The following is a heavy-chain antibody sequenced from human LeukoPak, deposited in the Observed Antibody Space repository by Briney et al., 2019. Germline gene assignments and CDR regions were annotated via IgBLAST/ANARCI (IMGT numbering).Heavy chain of an antibody. CDR3: ARDESIVASDAFDI. Sequence: ASVKVSCKASGYTFTSYGISWVRQAPGQGLEWMGWISAYNGNTNYAQKLQGRVTMTTDTSTSTAYMGLRSLRSDDTAVYYCARDESIVASDAFDIWGQGTTVTVSS. CDR1: GYTFTSYG. D-gene: IGHD5-12*01. J-gene: IGHJ3*02. V-gene: IGHV1-18*01. CDR2: ISAYNGNT.